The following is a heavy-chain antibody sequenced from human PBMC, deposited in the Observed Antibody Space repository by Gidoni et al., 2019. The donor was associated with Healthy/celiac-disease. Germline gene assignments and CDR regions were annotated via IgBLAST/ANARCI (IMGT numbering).Heavy chain of an antibody. CDR1: GFTFSSYG. CDR3: ARDRWSTSSNYFDY. V-gene: IGHV3-30*03. D-gene: IGHD2-15*01. CDR2: ISYDGSNK. J-gene: IGHJ4*02. Sequence: QVQLVASGGGGAQPGRALRLSCAASGFTFSSYGMHWVRQGPGKGLEWVAVISYDGSNKYYADSVKGRFTISRDNSKNTLYLQMNSLRAEDTAVYYCARDRWSTSSNYFDYWGQGTLVTVSS.